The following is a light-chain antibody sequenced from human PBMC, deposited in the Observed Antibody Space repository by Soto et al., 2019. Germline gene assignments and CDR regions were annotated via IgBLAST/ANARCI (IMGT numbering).Light chain of an antibody. Sequence: EIVITQSPATLSVSPGERATLSCRASQSVSSNLAWYQQKPGQAPRLLIYGASTRATGIPARFSGSGSGTDLTLTITSLQSEDFAVYYCQQYNSWPRTFGQGTKVDIK. J-gene: IGKJ1*01. CDR1: QSVSSN. V-gene: IGKV3-15*01. CDR2: GAS. CDR3: QQYNSWPRT.